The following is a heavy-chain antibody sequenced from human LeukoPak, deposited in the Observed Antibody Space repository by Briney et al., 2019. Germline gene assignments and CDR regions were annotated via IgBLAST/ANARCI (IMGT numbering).Heavy chain of an antibody. D-gene: IGHD2-21*02. CDR2: IYYSGST. J-gene: IGHJ6*02. CDR1: GGSISSYY. Sequence: SETLSLTCTVSGGSISSYYWSWIRQPPGKGLEWIGYIYYSGSTNYNPSLKSRVTISVDTSKNQFSLKLSSVTAADTAVYYCARHNGVVVTALYYYGMDVWGQGTTVTVSS. V-gene: IGHV4-59*08. CDR3: ARHNGVVVTALYYYGMDV.